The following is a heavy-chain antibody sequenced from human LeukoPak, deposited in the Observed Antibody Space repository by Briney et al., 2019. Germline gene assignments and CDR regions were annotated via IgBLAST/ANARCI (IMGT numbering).Heavy chain of an antibody. CDR3: AKDGRPYYDILTGFYYYYYGMDV. CDR1: GFTFDDYA. J-gene: IGHJ6*02. Sequence: GGSLRLSCAASGFTFDDYAMHWVRQAPGKGLEWVSLISGDGGSTYYADSVKGRFTISRDNSKNSLYLQMNSLRTEDTALYYCAKDGRPYYDILTGFYYYYYGMDVWGQGTTATVSS. D-gene: IGHD3-9*01. V-gene: IGHV3-43*02. CDR2: ISGDGGST.